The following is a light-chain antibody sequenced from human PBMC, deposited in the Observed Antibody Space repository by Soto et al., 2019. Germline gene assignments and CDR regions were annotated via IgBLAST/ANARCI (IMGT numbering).Light chain of an antibody. CDR3: AAWDDTLSGHWI. J-gene: IGLJ2*01. V-gene: IGLV1-44*01. CDR2: RTG. Sequence: QSALTQPPSASGTPGQRVTISCSGSRSNIGNNIVSWYQQFPGTAPKLLIYRTGQRPSGVPDRFSGSKSGTSASLAINGLQSEDEADYYCAAWDDTLSGHWIFGGGTQLTVL. CDR1: RSNIGNNI.